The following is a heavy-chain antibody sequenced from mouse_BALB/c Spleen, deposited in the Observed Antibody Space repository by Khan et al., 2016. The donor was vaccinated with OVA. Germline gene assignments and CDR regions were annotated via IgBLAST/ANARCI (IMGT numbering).Heavy chain of an antibody. Sequence: DVKLQESGPGLVKPSQSLSLTCTVTGYSITSGYGWNWIRQFPGNKLEWMGYISYIGSTNYNPSLKSRISITRDTSKNQFFLQLNSVTTEDTATYYCARTARIKYWGQGTTLTVSS. CDR1: GYSITSGYG. CDR3: ARTARIKY. V-gene: IGHV3-2*02. D-gene: IGHD1-2*01. J-gene: IGHJ2*01. CDR2: ISYIGST.